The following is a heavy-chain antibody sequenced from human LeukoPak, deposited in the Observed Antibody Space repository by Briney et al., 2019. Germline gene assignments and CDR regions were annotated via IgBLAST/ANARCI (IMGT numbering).Heavy chain of an antibody. V-gene: IGHV3-7*01. D-gene: IGHD3-10*01. CDR1: GFTFSSYW. CDR2: IKQDGSEI. J-gene: IGHJ6*02. CDR3: ARLVRGVGGLDV. Sequence: GGSLRLSCEVSGFTFSSYWMSWVRQAPGKGLEWVANIKQDGSEIYYVDSVKGRLTISRDNAKNSLYLQMNSLRAEDTAVYYCARLVRGVGGLDVWGQGTTINVSS.